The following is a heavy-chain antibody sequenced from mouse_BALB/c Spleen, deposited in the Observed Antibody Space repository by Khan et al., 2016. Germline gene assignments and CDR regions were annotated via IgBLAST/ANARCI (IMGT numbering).Heavy chain of an antibody. CDR1: GYTFSRYW. J-gene: IGHJ3*01. CDR2: ILPGSGST. Sequence: QVQLQQPGAELMKPGASVQISCKATGYTFSRYWIDWVKERPGHGLTWIGEILPGSGSTNYNEKFKDKATLTAETSSNTAYIQLISLTSEDSAVYYCARGAYWGQGTLVTVSA. V-gene: IGHV1-9*01. CDR3: ARGAY.